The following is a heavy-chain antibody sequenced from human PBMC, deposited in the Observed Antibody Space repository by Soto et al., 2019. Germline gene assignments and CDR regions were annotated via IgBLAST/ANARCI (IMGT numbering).Heavy chain of an antibody. CDR1: GYSFSIYL. Sequence: LGESPKISRKGSGYSFSIYLIAWGRQMPGKGLEWMGVIYPGESDTRYSPSFQGEVTISVDKSISTAYLQWSSLQASDTAIYYCARQDGDGLFYFDYWGQGTPVTVSS. CDR2: IYPGESDT. CDR3: ARQDGDGLFYFDY. V-gene: IGHV5-51*01. J-gene: IGHJ4*02. D-gene: IGHD4-17*01.